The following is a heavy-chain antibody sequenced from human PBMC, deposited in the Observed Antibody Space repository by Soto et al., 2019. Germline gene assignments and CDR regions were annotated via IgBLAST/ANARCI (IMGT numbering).Heavy chain of an antibody. V-gene: IGHV3-30*18. D-gene: IGHD2-21*01. CDR2: ISYDGSNK. CDR1: GFTFSSYG. CDR3: AKSEYCGRRSYYYYYGMDV. J-gene: IGHJ6*02. Sequence: QVQLVESGGGVVQPGRSLRLSCAASGFTFSSYGMHWVRQAPGKGLEWVAVISYDGSNKYYADSVKGRFTISRDNSKNKMYLQMNSLMADETAVYYCAKSEYCGRRSYYYYYGMDVWGQGTTVTVSS.